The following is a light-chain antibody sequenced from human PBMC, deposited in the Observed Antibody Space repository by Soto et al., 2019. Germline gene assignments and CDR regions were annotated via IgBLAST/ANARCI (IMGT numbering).Light chain of an antibody. V-gene: IGKV3-11*01. CDR1: QRVSSY. J-gene: IGKJ4*01. Sequence: IVVTQSSTTPALAPGERATLSCRASQRVSSYLAWYQQKPGQAPRLLNYDASNRATGIPARFSGSGSGTDFTLTISSLEPEDFAVYYCQQRSNWPTFGGGTKVEIK. CDR3: QQRSNWPT. CDR2: DAS.